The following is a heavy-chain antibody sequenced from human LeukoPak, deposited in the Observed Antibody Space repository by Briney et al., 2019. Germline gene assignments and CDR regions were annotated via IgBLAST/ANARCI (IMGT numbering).Heavy chain of an antibody. CDR1: GFTLSSYA. CDR3: ARDRSDYDIRRTPDFGADYYIDV. CDR2: ISYDGSNK. J-gene: IGHJ6*03. V-gene: IGHV3-30*04. D-gene: IGHD4-17*01. Sequence: PGRSLRLSCAASGFTLSSYAMHWVREAPGKGRGWVAVISYDGSNKYYADSVNGRFTIARDNSQNTLYLHMHSLRTDNTAVYYCARDRSDYDIRRTPDFGADYYIDVWGKGTTVTVSS.